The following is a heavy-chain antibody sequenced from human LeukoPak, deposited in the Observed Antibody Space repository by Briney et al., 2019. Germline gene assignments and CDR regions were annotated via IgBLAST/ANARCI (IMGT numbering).Heavy chain of an antibody. Sequence: GGSLRLSCAASGFTFSDFYMSWVRQAPGKGLEWVSAISGSGGSTYYADSVKGRFTISRDNSKNTLYLQMNSLRAEDTAVYYCAKDRPISPFDYWGQGTLVTVSS. V-gene: IGHV3-23*01. J-gene: IGHJ4*02. CDR2: ISGSGGST. CDR1: GFTFSDFY. CDR3: AKDRPISPFDY. D-gene: IGHD3-9*01.